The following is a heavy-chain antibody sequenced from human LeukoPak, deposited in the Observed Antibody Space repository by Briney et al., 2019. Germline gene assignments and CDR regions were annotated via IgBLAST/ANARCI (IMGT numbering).Heavy chain of an antibody. V-gene: IGHV4-59*01. D-gene: IGHD1-26*01. CDR2: IFYIGST. J-gene: IGHJ3*02. CDR3: VRDGLVGTSGSFDI. CDR1: GGSISSYY. Sequence: SETLSLTCTVSGGSISSYYWSWIRPPPGKGLEWIGYIFYIGSTNYNPSLKSRVTISVDTSKNQFSLKLSSVTAADTAVYYCVRDGLVGTSGSFDIWGQGTMVTVSS.